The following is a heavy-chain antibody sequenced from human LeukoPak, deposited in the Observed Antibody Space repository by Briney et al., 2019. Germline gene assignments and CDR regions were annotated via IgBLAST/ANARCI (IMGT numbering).Heavy chain of an antibody. V-gene: IGHV1-2*02. D-gene: IGHD1-26*01. J-gene: IGHJ5*02. CDR3: AREYAGTTTNWFDP. CDR2: INPNSGDT. Sequence: ASVKVSCKASGYTFTDYYIHWMRQAPGQGLECMGWINPNSGDTNYAQKFLGRVTMTRVTSISIAYMDLSRLRSDDTAVYYCAREYAGTTTNWFDPWGQGTLVTVSS. CDR1: GYTFTDYY.